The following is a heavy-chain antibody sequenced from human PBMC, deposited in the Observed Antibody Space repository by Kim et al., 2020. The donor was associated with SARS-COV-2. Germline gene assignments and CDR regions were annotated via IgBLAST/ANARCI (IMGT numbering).Heavy chain of an antibody. J-gene: IGHJ6*02. V-gene: IGHV1-46*01. CDR3: ARDVSRGGIYYGMDV. CDR1: GYTFTSYY. CDR2: INPSGGST. D-gene: IGHD3-16*01. Sequence: ASVKVSCKASGYTFTSYYMHWVRQAPGQGLEWMGIINPSGGSTRYAQKFQDIATMTRDTSTSTVYMELSSLRSEDTAVYYCARDVSRGGIYYGMDVWGQGSSVTVSS.